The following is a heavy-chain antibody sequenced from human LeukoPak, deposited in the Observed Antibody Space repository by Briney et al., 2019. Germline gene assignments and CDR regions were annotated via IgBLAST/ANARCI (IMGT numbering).Heavy chain of an antibody. CDR1: GFTFSSYD. V-gene: IGHV3-23*01. Sequence: PGGSLRLSCAASGFTFSSYDMSWVRQAPGKGLEWVSAISGSGGSTYYADSVKRRFTISRDNSKNTLYLQMNSLRAEDTAVYYCAKGRCRVGATHPTDYWGQGTLVTVSS. CDR3: AKGRCRVGATHPTDY. J-gene: IGHJ4*02. CDR2: ISGSGGST. D-gene: IGHD1-26*01.